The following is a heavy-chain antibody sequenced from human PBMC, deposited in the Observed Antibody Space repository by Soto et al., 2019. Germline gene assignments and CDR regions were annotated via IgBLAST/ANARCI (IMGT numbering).Heavy chain of an antibody. Sequence: EMQLVESGGGLVQHGRSLRLSCAASGFTIDDYAMHWVRQAPGKGLEWVSGISWNSGSIGYADSVKGRFTISRDNAKNSLYLQMNSLRAEDTALYYCAKASASPVAQWYFDLWGRGTLVTVSS. CDR2: ISWNSGSI. J-gene: IGHJ2*01. CDR1: GFTIDDYA. V-gene: IGHV3-9*01. CDR3: AKASASPVAQWYFDL. D-gene: IGHD2-15*01.